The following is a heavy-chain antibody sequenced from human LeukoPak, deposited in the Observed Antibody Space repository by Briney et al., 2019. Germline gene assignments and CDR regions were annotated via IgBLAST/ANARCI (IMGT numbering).Heavy chain of an antibody. V-gene: IGHV3-30*02. CDR2: IRYDGSNK. CDR1: GFTFSSYG. D-gene: IGHD1-26*01. CDR3: AKDEVGGSYSLGAFDI. Sequence: GGSLRLSCAASGFTFSSYGMHWVRQAPGKGLEWVAFIRYDGSNKYYADSVKGRFTISRDNSKNTLYVQMNSLRAEDTAVYYCAKDEVGGSYSLGAFDIWGQGTMVTVSS. J-gene: IGHJ3*02.